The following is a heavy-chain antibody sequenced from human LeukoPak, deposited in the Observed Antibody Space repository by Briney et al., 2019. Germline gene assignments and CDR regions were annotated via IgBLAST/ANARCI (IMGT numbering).Heavy chain of an antibody. CDR2: IKQDGSEK. CDR1: GFTFSSYW. V-gene: IGHV3-7*01. CDR3: ARGYSSSSWGY. D-gene: IGHD6-6*01. Sequence: QPGGSLRLSCAASGFTFSSYWMSRVRQAPGKGLEWVANIKQDGSEKYYVDSVKGRFTISRDNAKNSLYLQMNSLRAEDTAVYYCARGYSSSSWGYWGQGTLVTVSS. J-gene: IGHJ4*02.